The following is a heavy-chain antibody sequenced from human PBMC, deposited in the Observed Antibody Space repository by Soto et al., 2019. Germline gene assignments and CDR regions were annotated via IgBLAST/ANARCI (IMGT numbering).Heavy chain of an antibody. CDR2: ISGSGGST. D-gene: IGHD3-16*01. V-gene: IGHV3-23*01. J-gene: IGHJ3*02. Sequence: EVQLLESGGGLVQPGGSLRLSCAASGFTFSSYAMSWVRQAPGKGLEWVSAISGSGGSTYYADSVKGRFTISRDNSKNTLYLQMNSLGAEDTAVYYCAKARGRGEAFDIWGQGTMVTVSS. CDR1: GFTFSSYA. CDR3: AKARGRGEAFDI.